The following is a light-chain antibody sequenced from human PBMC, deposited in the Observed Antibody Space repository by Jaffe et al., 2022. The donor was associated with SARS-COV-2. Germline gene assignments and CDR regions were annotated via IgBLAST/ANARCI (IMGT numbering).Light chain of an antibody. CDR2: EVS. CDR3: SAYSSSRIL. Sequence: QSALTQPASVSGSPGQSITISCTGTSGDVGAYDYVSWYQQEPGTGPKLIIYEVSNRPSGVPDRFSGSKSGNTASLTISGLQGDDEAYYYCSAYSSSRILFGGGTKLTVL. J-gene: IGLJ3*02. CDR1: SGDVGAYDY. V-gene: IGLV2-14*01.